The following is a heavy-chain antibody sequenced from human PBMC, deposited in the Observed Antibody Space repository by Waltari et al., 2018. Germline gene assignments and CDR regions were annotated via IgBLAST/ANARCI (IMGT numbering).Heavy chain of an antibody. J-gene: IGHJ5*02. CDR3: AKDAFGNTYLDH. CDR2: ASFDGSTT. D-gene: IGHD3-10*01. CDR1: GFSPCHFG. Sequence: QVQLVESGGGVVQPGMSLRLSCSASGFSPCHFGMHWVRQAPGKGLEWVALASFDGSTTYYADSVRGRFTISRDNSKNTLYLDINTLRVDDTAIYYCAKDAFGNTYLDHWGQGTLVTVSS. V-gene: IGHV3-30*18.